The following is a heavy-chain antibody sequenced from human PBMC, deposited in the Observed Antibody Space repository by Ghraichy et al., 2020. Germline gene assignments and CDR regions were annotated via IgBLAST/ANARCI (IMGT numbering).Heavy chain of an antibody. V-gene: IGHV3-48*02. J-gene: IGHJ3*02. CDR1: GFTFSSYS. CDR2: ISRSSSTI. Sequence: GGSLRLSCAASGFTFSSYSMNWVRQAPGKGLEWVSYISRSSSTIYYADSVKGRFTISRDNAKNSLYLQMNSLRDEDTAVYYCARPAFYNDSRGYHVDAFEIWGEGKRVTVS. CDR3: ARPAFYNDSRGYHVDAFEI. D-gene: IGHD3-22*01.